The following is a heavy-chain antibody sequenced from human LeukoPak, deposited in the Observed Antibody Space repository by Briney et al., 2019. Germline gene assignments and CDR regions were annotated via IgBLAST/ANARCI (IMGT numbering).Heavy chain of an antibody. CDR2: ISYDGSNK. V-gene: IGHV3-30*03. CDR1: GFTFSSYG. CDR3: ASLFSYGMDV. Sequence: GRSLRLSCAASGFTFSSYGMHWVRQAPGKGLEWVAVISYDGSNKYYADSVKGRFTISRDNSKNTLYLQMSSLRAEDTAVYCCASLFSYGMDVWGQGTTVTVSS. J-gene: IGHJ6*02. D-gene: IGHD3-3*01.